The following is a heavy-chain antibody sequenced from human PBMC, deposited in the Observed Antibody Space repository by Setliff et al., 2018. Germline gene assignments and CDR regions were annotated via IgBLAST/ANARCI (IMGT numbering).Heavy chain of an antibody. J-gene: IGHJ3*02. CDR3: ARGFSYGVTTYGLDI. CDR2: IYITGST. CDR1: GGSISGYY. V-gene: IGHV4-59*13. Sequence: SETLSLTCIVSGGSISGYYWAWIRQPPGKELEWIGRIYITGSTDYNPSLKSRVTISEDTSKNQFSLELSSVTAADTAVYFCARGFSYGVTTYGLDIWGRGTMVTVSS. D-gene: IGHD3-10*01.